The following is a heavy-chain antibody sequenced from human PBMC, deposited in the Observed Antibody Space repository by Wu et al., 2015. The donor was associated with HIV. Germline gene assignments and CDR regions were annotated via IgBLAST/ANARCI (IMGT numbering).Heavy chain of an antibody. Sequence: QVHLVQSGAEVKKPGASVKVSCKASGYSFSGYYMNWVRQAPGQGLEWLGRINPNSRSTDYAQGFQGKVILTSDTSISTAYMDLSRLTFADTAVYFCARGLGLSKPLDSWGQGTLVTVSS. CDR2: INPNSRST. D-gene: IGHD3/OR15-3a*01. CDR1: GYSFSGYY. J-gene: IGHJ4*02. CDR3: ARGLGLSKPLDS. V-gene: IGHV1-2*06.